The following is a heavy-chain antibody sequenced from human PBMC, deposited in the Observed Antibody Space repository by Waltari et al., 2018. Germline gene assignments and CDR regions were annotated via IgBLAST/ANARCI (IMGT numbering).Heavy chain of an antibody. CDR2: IYYSGST. D-gene: IGHD1-20*01. J-gene: IGHJ3*02. CDR3: ARLPLTGTLGYAFDI. V-gene: IGHV4-39*01. CDR1: GGSISSSSYY. Sequence: QLQLQESGPGLVKPSETLSLTCTVSGGSISSSSYYWGWIRQPPGKGLEWIGSIYYSGSTYYNPSLKRRVTISVDTSKNQFSLKLSSVTAADTAVYYCARLPLTGTLGYAFDIWGQGTMVTVSS.